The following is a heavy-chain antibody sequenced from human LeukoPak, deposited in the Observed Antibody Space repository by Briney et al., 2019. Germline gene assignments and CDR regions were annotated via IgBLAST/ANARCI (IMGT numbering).Heavy chain of an antibody. Sequence: GGSLRLSCAASGFTFSDYYMNWIRQAPGKGLEWVSYISNSSTTIYYADSVKGRFTLSRDNAKNSLYLQMNSLRADDTAVYYCAREPRYCSSTSCPGASPDYWGQGTLVTVSS. V-gene: IGHV3-11*01. CDR2: ISNSSTTI. CDR3: AREPRYCSSTSCPGASPDY. CDR1: GFTFSDYY. D-gene: IGHD2-2*01. J-gene: IGHJ4*02.